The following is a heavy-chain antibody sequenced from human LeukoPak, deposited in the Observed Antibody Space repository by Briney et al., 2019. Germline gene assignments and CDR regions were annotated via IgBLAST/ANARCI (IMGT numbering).Heavy chain of an antibody. CDR1: GGSISSGRYY. J-gene: IGHJ4*02. V-gene: IGHV4-61*02. D-gene: IGHD3-3*01. Sequence: SETLSLTCTVSGGSISSGRYYWTWIRQPAGKGLEWIGRIYITGSTNYNPSLKSRLTISIDTSKNQFSLKLRSVTAADTAVYYCARETSGYYKDYDYWGQGTLVTVSS. CDR3: ARETSGYYKDYDY. CDR2: IYITGST.